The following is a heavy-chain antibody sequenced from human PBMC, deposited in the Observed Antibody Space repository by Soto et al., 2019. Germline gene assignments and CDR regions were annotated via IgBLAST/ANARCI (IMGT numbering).Heavy chain of an antibody. D-gene: IGHD3-3*01. CDR3: AQTRYYDFWSGYYDAFDI. CDR2: INHSGST. Sequence: SETLSLTCAVYGGSFSGYYWSWIRQPPGKGLEWIGEINHSGSTNYNPSLKSRVTISVDTSKNQFSLKLSSVTAADTAVYYCAQTRYYDFWSGYYDAFDIWGQGTMVTVSS. V-gene: IGHV4-34*01. J-gene: IGHJ3*02. CDR1: GGSFSGYY.